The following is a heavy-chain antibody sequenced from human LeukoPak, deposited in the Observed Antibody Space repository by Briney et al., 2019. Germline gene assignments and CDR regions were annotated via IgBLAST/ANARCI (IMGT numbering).Heavy chain of an antibody. J-gene: IGHJ4*02. CDR2: FSASGGTT. CDR3: AKADYSGSYYFDY. CDR1: GFTFSSYG. D-gene: IGHD1-26*01. V-gene: IGHV3-23*01. Sequence: PGGSLRLPCAASGFTFSSYGMNWVRQAPGKGLEWVASFSASGGTTYYADSVKGRFTISRDNSKNTLNVQMNSLRAEDTAVYYCAKADYSGSYYFDYWGQGTLVTVSS.